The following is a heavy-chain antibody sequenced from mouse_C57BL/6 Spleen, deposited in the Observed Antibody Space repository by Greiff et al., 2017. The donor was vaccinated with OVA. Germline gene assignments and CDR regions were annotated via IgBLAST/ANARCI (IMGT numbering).Heavy chain of an antibody. J-gene: IGHJ2*01. CDR3: ARGTYGNYFDY. CDR2: IYPGDGDT. V-gene: IGHV1-80*01. Sequence: QVQLQQSGAELVKPGASVQISCKASGYAFSSYWMNWVKQRPGKGLEWIGQIYPGDGDTNYNGKFKGKATLTADKSSSTAYMQLSSLTSEDSAVYFCARGTYGNYFDYWGQGTTLTVSS. CDR1: GYAFSSYW. D-gene: IGHD2-1*01.